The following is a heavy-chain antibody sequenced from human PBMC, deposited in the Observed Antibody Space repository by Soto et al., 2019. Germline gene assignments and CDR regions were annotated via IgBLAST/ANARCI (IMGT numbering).Heavy chain of an antibody. Sequence: QVHLVESGGGSVEAGGSLRLSCAASGVTSSDSYMSWIRQATGKGLEWLSYISGSGGNIYYADSVRGRFTISRDNAKNSLFLQMNSLRVEDTAVYYCTRDAGINYLGYWGQGILVTVFS. CDR2: ISGSGGNI. D-gene: IGHD2-15*01. CDR1: GVTSSDSY. CDR3: TRDAGINYLGY. J-gene: IGHJ4*02. V-gene: IGHV3-11*01.